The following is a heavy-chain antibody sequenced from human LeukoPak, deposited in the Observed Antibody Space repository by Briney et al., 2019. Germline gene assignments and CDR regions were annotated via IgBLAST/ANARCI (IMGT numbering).Heavy chain of an antibody. D-gene: IGHD6-19*01. CDR2: ISNSGGGT. CDR3: AKVGTGVGWYYFDY. J-gene: IGHJ4*02. CDR1: GFTFSSYA. V-gene: IGHV3-23*01. Sequence: GGSLRLSCAASGFTFSSYAISWVRQAPGKGLEWVSGISNSGGGTYYADSLKGRFTISRDNSKNTLYLQMNNLRAEDTAVYYCAKVGTGVGWYYFDYWGQGTLVTVSS.